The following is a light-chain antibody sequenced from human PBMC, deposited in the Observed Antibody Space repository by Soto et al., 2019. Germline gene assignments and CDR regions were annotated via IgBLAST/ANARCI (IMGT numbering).Light chain of an antibody. J-gene: IGLJ2*01. Sequence: QSVLTQPASVSGSPGQSITISCTGTSRDVGGFNYVSWYQQHPGKVPKLIIYDVTNRPSGVSDCFSGSKSGNTASLTISGLQAEDEADYYCSSFTTSSTLVFGGGTKLTVL. CDR3: SSFTTSSTLV. CDR1: SRDVGGFNY. V-gene: IGLV2-14*03. CDR2: DVT.